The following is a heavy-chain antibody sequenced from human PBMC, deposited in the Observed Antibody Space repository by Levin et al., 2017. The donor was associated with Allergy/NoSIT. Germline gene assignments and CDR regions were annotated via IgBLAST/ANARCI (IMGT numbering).Heavy chain of an antibody. CDR2: ISSNGGST. V-gene: IGHV3-64D*06. D-gene: IGHD6-19*01. Sequence: GASVKVSCSASGFTFSSYAMHWVRQAPGKGLEYVSAISSNGGSTYYADSVKGRFTISRDNSKNTLYLQMSSLRAEDTAVYYCVKEKIFAVAGPTDYWGQGTLVTVSS. CDR1: GFTFSSYA. J-gene: IGHJ4*02. CDR3: VKEKIFAVAGPTDY.